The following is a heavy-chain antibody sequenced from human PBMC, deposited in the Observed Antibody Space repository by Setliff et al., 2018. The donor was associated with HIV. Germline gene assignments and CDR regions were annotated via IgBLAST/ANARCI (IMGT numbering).Heavy chain of an antibody. V-gene: IGHV4-38-2*02. CDR1: GGSISSGYY. CDR3: ARAPPGIQNDAFDV. CDR2: IYPSGST. J-gene: IGHJ3*01. Sequence: SETLSLTCTVSGGSISSGYYWGWIRQPPGKGLEWIGSIYPSGSTYYNPSLESRLTISIDTSKNQFSLQLTSVTAADTAVYYCARAPPGIQNDAFDVWGQGTMVTVSS.